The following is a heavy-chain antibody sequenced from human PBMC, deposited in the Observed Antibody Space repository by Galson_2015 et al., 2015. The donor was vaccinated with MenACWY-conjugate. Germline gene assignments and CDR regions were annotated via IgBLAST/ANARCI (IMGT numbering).Heavy chain of an antibody. Sequence: SLRLSCAASGFTFSSYDMHWVRQATGKGLEWVSAIGTAGDPYYPGSVKGRFTISRENAKNPLYLQMNSLRVEDTAVYYCARSLGYSYGYYFDYWGQGTLVTVSS. D-gene: IGHD5-18*01. V-gene: IGHV3-13*05. CDR2: IGTAGDP. J-gene: IGHJ4*02. CDR1: GFTFSSYD. CDR3: ARSLGYSYGYYFDY.